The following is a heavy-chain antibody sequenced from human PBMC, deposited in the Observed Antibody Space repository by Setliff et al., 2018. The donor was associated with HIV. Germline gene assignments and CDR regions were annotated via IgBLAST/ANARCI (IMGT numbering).Heavy chain of an antibody. D-gene: IGHD7-27*01. CDR3: ATIPWGLFDY. Sequence: GGSLRLSWADAKFPLSDLWMYWMHWIRQVPGKGLMWVAAINHDGSIIKYADSVKGRFTISRDDAKNTVYLQMNSLRGDDTAVYYCATIPWGLFDYWGQGKLVTVPQ. J-gene: IGHJ4*02. CDR2: INHDGSII. CDR1: KFPLSDLWMYW. V-gene: IGHV3-74*03.